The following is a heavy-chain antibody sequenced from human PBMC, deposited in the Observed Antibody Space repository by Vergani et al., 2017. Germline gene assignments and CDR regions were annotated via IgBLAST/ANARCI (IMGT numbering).Heavy chain of an antibody. CDR1: GGSISSSSYY. D-gene: IGHD2-21*02. J-gene: IGHJ6*02. Sequence: QLQLQESGPGLVKPSETLSLTCTVSGGSISSSSYYWGWIRQPPGKGLEWIGSIYYSGSTYYNPSLKSRVTISVDTSKKQFSLKLSSVTAADTAVHYCARHLAYCGGDCYPYYYGMDVWGQGTTVSVSS. CDR2: IYYSGST. CDR3: ARHLAYCGGDCYPYYYGMDV. V-gene: IGHV4-39*01.